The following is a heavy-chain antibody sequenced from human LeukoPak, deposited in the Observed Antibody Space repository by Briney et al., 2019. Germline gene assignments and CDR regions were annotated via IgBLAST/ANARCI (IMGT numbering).Heavy chain of an antibody. V-gene: IGHV4-39*01. Sequence: PSETLSLTCTVSGGSISSSSYYWGWICQPPGKGLEWIGSIYYSGSTYYNPSLKSRVTISVDTSKNQFSLKLSSVTAADTAVYYCARQVSLTRDIVVVPAALPDYWGQGTLVTVSS. CDR2: IYYSGST. D-gene: IGHD2-2*02. J-gene: IGHJ4*02. CDR1: GGSISSSSYY. CDR3: ARQVSLTRDIVVVPAALPDY.